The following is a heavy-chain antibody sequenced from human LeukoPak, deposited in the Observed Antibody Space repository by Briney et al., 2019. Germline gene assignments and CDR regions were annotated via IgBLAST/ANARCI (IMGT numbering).Heavy chain of an antibody. D-gene: IGHD2-15*01. J-gene: IGHJ6*03. CDR3: ASLRTDCSGGSCYYYYYMDV. Sequence: SETLSLTCTVSGGSISSYYWSWIRQPPGKGLEWIGYIYYSGSTNYNPSLKSRVTISVDTSKNQFSLKLSSVTAADTAVYYCASLRTDCSGGSCYYYYYMDVWGKGTTVTISS. CDR2: IYYSGST. CDR1: GGSISSYY. V-gene: IGHV4-59*08.